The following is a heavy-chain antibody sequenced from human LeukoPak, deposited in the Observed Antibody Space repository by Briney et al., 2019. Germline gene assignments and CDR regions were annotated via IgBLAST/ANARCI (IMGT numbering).Heavy chain of an antibody. CDR1: GGTFSSYI. CDR3: ATLGNYMDV. CDR2: IIPIFATA. Sequence: GFSVKVSCKASGGTFSSYIISWVRQAPGQGLEWMGGIIPIFATANYAQKFQGRVTITTDESTSTVYMELRSLRSEDTAVYYCATLGNYMDVWGKGTTVTVSS. J-gene: IGHJ6*03. V-gene: IGHV1-69*05.